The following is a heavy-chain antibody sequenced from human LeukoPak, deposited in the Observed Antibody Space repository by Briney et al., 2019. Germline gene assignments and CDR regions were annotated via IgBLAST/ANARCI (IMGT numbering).Heavy chain of an antibody. CDR3: AELGITMIGGV. Sequence: GGSLRLSCAVSGFTVSGNYMSWVRQAPGKGLEWVSLIYSGGTTYYADSVKGRFTISRDNAKNSLYLQMNSLRAEDTAVYYCAELGITMIGGVWGKGTTVTISS. CDR1: GFTVSGNY. D-gene: IGHD3-10*02. J-gene: IGHJ6*04. V-gene: IGHV3-53*01. CDR2: IYSGGTT.